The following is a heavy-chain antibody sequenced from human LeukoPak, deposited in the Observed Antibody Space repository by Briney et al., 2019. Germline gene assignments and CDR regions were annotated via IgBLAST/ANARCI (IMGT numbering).Heavy chain of an antibody. CDR3: AKGDYYDLDY. CDR2: ISSNGGTT. V-gene: IGHV3-64*01. J-gene: IGHJ4*02. D-gene: IGHD3-22*01. CDR1: GFTFSNYA. Sequence: GGSLRLSCAASGFTFSNYAMHWVRQAPGKGLEYVSAISSNGGTTYYAISVKGRFTVSRDNSKNTLYLQMSSLRAEDTAVYYCAKGDYYDLDYWGQGTLVTVS.